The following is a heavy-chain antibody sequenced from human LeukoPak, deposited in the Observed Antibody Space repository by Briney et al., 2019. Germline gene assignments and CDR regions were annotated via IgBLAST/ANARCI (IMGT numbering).Heavy chain of an antibody. V-gene: IGHV1-46*04. CDR1: EYIFSNSL. D-gene: IGHD6-19*01. CDR3: VRENIAGPGQAFDY. J-gene: IGHJ4*02. CDR2: VNPSDTIS. Sequence: ASVKVSCRASEYIFSNSLMHWVRQAPGQGLEWMAVVNPSDTISTYAQSLQGTVTMNRATTTSSVYMDLSGLRSEDTAMYYCVRENIAGPGQAFDYWGQGTLVTVSS.